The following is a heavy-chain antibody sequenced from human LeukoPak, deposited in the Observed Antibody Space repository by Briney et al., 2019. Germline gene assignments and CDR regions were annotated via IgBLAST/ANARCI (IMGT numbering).Heavy chain of an antibody. J-gene: IGHJ4*02. CDR3: ARHGSYHLNFDY. D-gene: IGHD1-26*01. Sequence: SETLSLTCTVSGYSISSGYYWGWIRQPPGKGLEWIGSIYHSGSTYYNPSLKSRVTISVDTSKNQFSLKLSSVTAADTAVYYCARHGSYHLNFDYWGQGTLVTVSS. V-gene: IGHV4-38-2*02. CDR1: GYSISSGYY. CDR2: IYHSGST.